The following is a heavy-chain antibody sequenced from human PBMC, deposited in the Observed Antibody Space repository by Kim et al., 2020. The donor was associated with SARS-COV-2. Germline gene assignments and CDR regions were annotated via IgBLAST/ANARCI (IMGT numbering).Heavy chain of an antibody. V-gene: IGHV3-23*01. D-gene: IGHD3-3*01. CDR2: ISGSGGST. CDR3: AKGATYDFWSGYPGPWDY. CDR1: GFTFSSYA. Sequence: GGSLRLSCAASGFTFSSYAMSWVRQAPGKGLEWVSAISGSGGSTYYADSVKGRFTISRDNSKNTLYLQMNSLRAEDTAVYYCAKGATYDFWSGYPGPWDYWGQGTLVTVSS. J-gene: IGHJ4*02.